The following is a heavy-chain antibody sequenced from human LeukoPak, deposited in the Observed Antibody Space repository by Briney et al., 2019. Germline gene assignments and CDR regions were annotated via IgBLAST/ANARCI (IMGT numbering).Heavy chain of an antibody. J-gene: IGHJ5*02. V-gene: IGHV3-48*03. CDR1: GFTFSSYE. Sequence: GSLRLSCAASGFTFSSYEMNWVRQAPGKGLGWVSSTISSVITIYYADSVKGGFTISRDNAKNSLYLQMNSLRAEDTAVYYCARVRRIIAAVGTGTRRENWFDPWGQGTLVTVSS. CDR2: TISSVITI. CDR3: ARVRRIIAAVGTGTRRENWFDP. D-gene: IGHD6-13*01.